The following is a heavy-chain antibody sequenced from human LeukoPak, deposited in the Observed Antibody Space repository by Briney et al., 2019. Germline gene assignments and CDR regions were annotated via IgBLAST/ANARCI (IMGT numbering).Heavy chain of an antibody. J-gene: IGHJ4*02. V-gene: IGHV3-48*03. CDR3: ARGVRQWLLTYYFDY. CDR1: GFTFSSYE. CDR2: ISSSGSTI. Sequence: PGGSLRLSCAASGFTFSSYEMNWVRQAPGKGLEWVSYISSSGSTIYYADSVKGRFTISRDNAKNSLYLQMNSPRAEDTAVYYCARGVRQWLLTYYFDYWGQGTLVTVSS. D-gene: IGHD6-19*01.